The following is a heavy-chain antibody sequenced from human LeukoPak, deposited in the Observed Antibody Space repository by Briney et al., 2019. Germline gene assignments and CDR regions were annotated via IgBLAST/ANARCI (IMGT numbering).Heavy chain of an antibody. CDR1: GFIISDYY. V-gene: IGHV3-11*05. CDR2: ITSTNTYT. J-gene: IGHJ1*01. D-gene: IGHD6-13*01. CDR3: ARGVSKAVAGIQH. Sequence: GGSLRLSCAASGFIISDYYMSWIRQAPGKGLEWVSYITSTNTYTNYADSVRGRFTISRDNAKNSLYLQINSLRAEDTAVYFCARGVSKAVAGIQHWGQGTLVTVSS.